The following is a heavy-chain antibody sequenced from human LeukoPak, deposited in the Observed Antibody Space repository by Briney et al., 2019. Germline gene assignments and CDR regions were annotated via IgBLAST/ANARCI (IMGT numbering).Heavy chain of an antibody. V-gene: IGHV3-23*01. CDR1: GFTFSSCA. CDR3: AKGSGRQFDY. CDR2: ISGGGGST. J-gene: IGHJ4*02. D-gene: IGHD3-10*01. Sequence: PGGSLRLSCAASGFTFSSCAMSWARQAPGKGLEWVSGISGGGGSTYYTDSVRGRFTISRDNSKNTLYLQMNSLRAGDTAKYYCAKGSGRQFDYWGQGTLVTVSS.